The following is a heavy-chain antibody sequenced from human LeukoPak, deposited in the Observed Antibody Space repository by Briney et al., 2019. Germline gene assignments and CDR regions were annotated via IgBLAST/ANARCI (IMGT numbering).Heavy chain of an antibody. CDR1: GFTFSSYS. Sequence: GGSLRLSCAASGFTFSSYSMNWVRQAPGKGLEWVSAIGGSGGSTYYADSVKGRFTISRDNSKNTLYLQMNSLRAEDTAVYYCAKGLGDASGYTPFDYWGQGTLVTVSS. D-gene: IGHD3-22*01. V-gene: IGHV3-23*01. CDR3: AKGLGDASGYTPFDY. J-gene: IGHJ4*02. CDR2: IGGSGGST.